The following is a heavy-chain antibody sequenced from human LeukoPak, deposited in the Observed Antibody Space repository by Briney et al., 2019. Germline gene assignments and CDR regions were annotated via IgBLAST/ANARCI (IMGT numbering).Heavy chain of an antibody. V-gene: IGHV1-2*02. CDR2: LSPNSGVT. D-gene: IGHD1-26*01. Sequence: ASVKVSCKASGYTFTGYFMHWVRQAPGQGLEWMGWLSPNSGVTNYAQRFQGRVTMTRDTSISTAYMELSRLRSDDTAVYYCARDTYGGSFQPLHSWGQGTLVTVSS. CDR3: ARDTYGGSFQPLHS. CDR1: GYTFTGYF. J-gene: IGHJ4*02.